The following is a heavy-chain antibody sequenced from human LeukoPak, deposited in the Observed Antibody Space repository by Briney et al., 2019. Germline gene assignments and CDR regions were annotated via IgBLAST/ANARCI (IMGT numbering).Heavy chain of an antibody. CDR2: IWYDGSNK. J-gene: IGHJ4*02. CDR1: GFTFSSYG. CDR3: ARGYHYSPPDY. V-gene: IGHV3-33*01. Sequence: GRSLRLSCAASGFTFSSYGMHWVRQAPGKGLEWVAVIWYDGSNKYYADSVKGRFTISRDNSKNTLYLQMNSLRAEDTAVYYCARGYHYSPPDYRGQGTLVTVSS. D-gene: IGHD1-20*01.